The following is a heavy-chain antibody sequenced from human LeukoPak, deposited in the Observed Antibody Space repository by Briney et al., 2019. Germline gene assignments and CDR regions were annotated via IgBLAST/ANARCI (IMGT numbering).Heavy chain of an antibody. J-gene: IGHJ6*03. Sequence: QPGRSLRLSCAASGFTFDDYAMHWVRQAPGKGLEWVSGISWNSGSIGYADSVKGRFTISRDNAKNSLYLQMNSLRAEDMALYYCAKSAAAGYYYYMDVWGKGTTVTVSS. CDR2: ISWNSGSI. V-gene: IGHV3-9*03. CDR1: GFTFDDYA. D-gene: IGHD6-13*01. CDR3: AKSAAAGYYYYMDV.